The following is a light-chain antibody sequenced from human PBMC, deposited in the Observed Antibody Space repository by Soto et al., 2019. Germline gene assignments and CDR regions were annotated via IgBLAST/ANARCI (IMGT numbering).Light chain of an antibody. CDR2: ANS. V-gene: IGLV1-40*01. CDR3: QSYDSRLTLRV. CDR1: SSNIGAGYD. Sequence: QSVLTQPPSVSGAPGQRVTISCTGSSSNIGAGYDVHWYQQLPGTAPKLLIYANSNRPSGVPDRFSASKSGTSASLAITGLQAEDEADYYCQSYDSRLTLRVFGTGTKLTVL. J-gene: IGLJ1*01.